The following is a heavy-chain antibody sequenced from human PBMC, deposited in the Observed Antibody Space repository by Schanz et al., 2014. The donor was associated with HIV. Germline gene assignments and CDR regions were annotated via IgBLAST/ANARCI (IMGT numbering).Heavy chain of an antibody. V-gene: IGHV3-20*04. Sequence: VQLVETGGDLIQPGGSLRLSCSVSGFNVRSNYMTWVRQAPGKGLEWVSGINWKGTIKAYGDPVKGRVTISRDNAKNSLHLQMNSLRAEDTALYYCVRGYGAHYYFGLDVWGQGTTVTVSS. J-gene: IGHJ6*02. CDR2: INWKGTIK. D-gene: IGHD5-12*01. CDR1: GFNVRSNY. CDR3: VRGYGAHYYFGLDV.